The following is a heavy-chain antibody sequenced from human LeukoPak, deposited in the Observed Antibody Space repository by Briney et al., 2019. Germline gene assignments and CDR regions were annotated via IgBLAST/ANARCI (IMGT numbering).Heavy chain of an antibody. D-gene: IGHD4-17*01. J-gene: IGHJ4*02. CDR2: TYSNGRT. CDR1: GGSVLNHY. V-gene: IGHV4-59*02. CDR3: ARLSTVTMGTGAFDD. Sequence: SETLSLTCRVFGGSVLNHYWSWLRQSPGKGLEWIGYTYSNGRTNYNPSLKSRVNISVDTSENQFSLRLTSVTAADTAVYYCARLSTVTMGTGAFDDWGQGTLVTVSS.